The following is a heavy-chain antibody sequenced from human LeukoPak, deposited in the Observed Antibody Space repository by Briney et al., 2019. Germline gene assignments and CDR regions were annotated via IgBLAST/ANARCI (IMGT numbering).Heavy chain of an antibody. CDR3: ARAIYDSSGYCYFDY. CDR1: GGSISSGDYY. Sequence: SHTLSLTCTVSGGSISSGDYYCSWIRQPPGKGLEWLGYIYYSGSTYYNPSLKSRVTISVDTSKNQFSLKLSSVTAADTAVYYCARAIYDSSGYCYFDYWGQGTLVTVSS. D-gene: IGHD3-22*01. CDR2: IYYSGST. V-gene: IGHV4-30-4*01. J-gene: IGHJ4*02.